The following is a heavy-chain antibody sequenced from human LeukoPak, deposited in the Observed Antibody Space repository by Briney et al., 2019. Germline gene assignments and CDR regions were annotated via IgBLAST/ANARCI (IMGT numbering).Heavy chain of an antibody. J-gene: IGHJ6*02. CDR1: VGPFYGKY. V-gene: IGHV4-34*01. CDR2: INHSGNT. D-gene: IGHD3-22*01. CDR3: ATKTSLTYYYNRREVFGLDV. Sequence: SQTLSLTCADRVGPFYGKYWDRVRQPPRKGLEGIGEINHSGNTNYNPSLTSRVTISVDSSNSHFSLRLTSVTAADTAVYYCATKTSLTYYYNRREVFGLDVWGQGTTVTVSS.